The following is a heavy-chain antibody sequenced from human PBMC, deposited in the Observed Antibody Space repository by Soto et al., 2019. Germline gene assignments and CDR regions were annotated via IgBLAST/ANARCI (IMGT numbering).Heavy chain of an antibody. V-gene: IGHV3-23*01. Sequence: GGSLRLSCAASGFTFSSYAMSWVRQAPGKGLEWVSAISGSGGSTYYADSVKGRFTISRDNSKNTLYLQMNSLRAEDTAVYYCAKFVLMVYATFVDYWGQGTLVTVS. CDR2: ISGSGGST. J-gene: IGHJ4*02. CDR1: GFTFSSYA. D-gene: IGHD2-8*01. CDR3: AKFVLMVYATFVDY.